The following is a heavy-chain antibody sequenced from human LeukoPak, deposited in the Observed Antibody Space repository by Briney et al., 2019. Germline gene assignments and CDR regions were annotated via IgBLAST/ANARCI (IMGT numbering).Heavy chain of an antibody. CDR1: GYTFTSYG. J-gene: IGHJ2*01. Sequence: ASVKVSCKASGYTFTSYGISWVRQAPGQGLEWMGWISAYNGNTNYAQKVQGRVTMTSDTSTRTAYMELRSLTSDDTAVYYCARITMVRGVIFDWYFDLWGRGTLVTVSS. V-gene: IGHV1-18*01. D-gene: IGHD3-10*01. CDR2: ISAYNGNT. CDR3: ARITMVRGVIFDWYFDL.